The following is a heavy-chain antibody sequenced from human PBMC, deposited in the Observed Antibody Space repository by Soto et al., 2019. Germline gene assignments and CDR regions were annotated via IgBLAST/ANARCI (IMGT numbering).Heavy chain of an antibody. CDR3: ARGLVLGDSSGYYAFDI. D-gene: IGHD3-22*01. CDR1: GFTFSSYA. V-gene: IGHV3-30-3*01. Sequence: QVQLVESGGGVVQPGRSLRLSCAASGFTFSSYAMHWVRQAPGKGLEWVAVISYDGSNKYYADSVKGRFTISRDNSKKALDLQMHSLRAEDTAVYYCARGLVLGDSSGYYAFDIWGQGTMVTVSS. CDR2: ISYDGSNK. J-gene: IGHJ3*02.